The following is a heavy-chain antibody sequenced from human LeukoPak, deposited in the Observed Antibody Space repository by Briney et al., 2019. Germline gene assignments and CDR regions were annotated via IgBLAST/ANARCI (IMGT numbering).Heavy chain of an antibody. D-gene: IGHD5-24*01. Sequence: SETLSLTCAVSGGSISSDYWSWIRQPPGKGLEWSGYIYYSGSTNYNPSLKSRVTISVDTPKNQFSLKLSSVTAADTAVYYCARGRLQLPIWGQGPLVTVSS. J-gene: IGHJ4*02. V-gene: IGHV4-59*01. CDR1: GGSISSDY. CDR2: IYYSGST. CDR3: ARGRLQLPI.